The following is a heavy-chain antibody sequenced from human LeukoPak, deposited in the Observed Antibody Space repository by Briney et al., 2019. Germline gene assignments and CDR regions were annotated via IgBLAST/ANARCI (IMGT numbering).Heavy chain of an antibody. CDR2: INSDGSST. CDR1: RFTFNNYW. Sequence: GGSLRLSYAASRFTFNNYWMHWVRQAPGKGLVWVSRINSDGSSTSHADSVKGRFSIPRDNRKNTVYLQMNSLRAEDTAVYYCAGQPPGSPIRNYYYYYMDVWGKGTTVTVSS. CDR3: AGQPPGSPIRNYYYYYMDV. V-gene: IGHV3-74*01. J-gene: IGHJ6*03. D-gene: IGHD3-10*01.